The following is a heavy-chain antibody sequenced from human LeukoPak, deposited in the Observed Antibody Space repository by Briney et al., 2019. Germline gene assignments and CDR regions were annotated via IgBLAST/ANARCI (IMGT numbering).Heavy chain of an antibody. J-gene: IGHJ5*02. D-gene: IGHD2-2*01. CDR1: GGSFSGYY. V-gene: IGHV4-59*01. CDR2: IYYSGST. CDR3: ARGDEGYCSSTSCHNWFDP. Sequence: SETLSLTCAVYGGSFSGYYWSWIRQPPGKGLEWIGYIYYSGSTNYNPSLKSRVTISVDTSKNQFSLKLSSVTAADTAVYYCARGDEGYCSSTSCHNWFDPWGQGTLVPVSS.